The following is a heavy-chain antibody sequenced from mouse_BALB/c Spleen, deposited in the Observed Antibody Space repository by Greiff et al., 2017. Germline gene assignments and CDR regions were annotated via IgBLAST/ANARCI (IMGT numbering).Heavy chain of an antibody. J-gene: IGHJ2*01. V-gene: IGHV5-9-3*01. D-gene: IGHD2-4*01. CDR2: ISSGGSYT. Sequence: VKLVESGGGLVKPGGSLKLSCAASGFTFSSYAMSWVRQTPEKRLEWVATISSGGSYTYYPDSVKGRFTISRDNAKNTLYLQMSSLRSEDTAMYYCARRGMISYYFDYWGQGTTLTVSS. CDR3: ARRGMISYYFDY. CDR1: GFTFSSYA.